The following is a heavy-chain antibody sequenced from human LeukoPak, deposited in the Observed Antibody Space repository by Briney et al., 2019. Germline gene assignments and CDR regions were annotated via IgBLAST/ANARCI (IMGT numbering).Heavy chain of an antibody. CDR2: IYYSGST. D-gene: IGHD3-10*01. V-gene: IGHV4-39*07. CDR3: ARDPLWFGEGGGDV. Sequence: PSETLSLTCTVSGGSISSSSYYWGWIRQPPGKGLEWIGSIYYSGSTYYNPSLKSRVTISVDTSKNQFSLKLSSVTAADTAVYYCARDPLWFGEGGGDVWGQGTTVTVSS. CDR1: GGSISSSSYY. J-gene: IGHJ6*02.